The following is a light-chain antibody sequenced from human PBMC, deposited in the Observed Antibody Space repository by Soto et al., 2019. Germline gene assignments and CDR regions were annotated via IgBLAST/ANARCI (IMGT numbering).Light chain of an antibody. CDR1: QSVSSSY. CDR2: GAS. CDR3: QQYGSSPPMT. V-gene: IGKV3-20*01. Sequence: EVVLTQSPGTLSLSPGKRATLSCRASQSVSSSYLAWYQQKPGQAPRLLIYGASSRATGIPDRFSGSGSGTDFTLTISRLEPEDFAVYYCQQYGSSPPMTFGQGTKGDIK. J-gene: IGKJ1*01.